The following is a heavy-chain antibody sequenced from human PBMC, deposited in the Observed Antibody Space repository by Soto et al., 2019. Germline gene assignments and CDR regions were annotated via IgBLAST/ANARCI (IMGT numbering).Heavy chain of an antibody. D-gene: IGHD3-22*01. CDR2: ISSTGNTI. CDR1: GFTFSDYY. J-gene: IGHJ4*02. Sequence: QVQLVESGGGLVQTSGSLRIACVASGFTFSDYYMSWGRQAPGKGLELVSYISSTGNTIYYADSVKGRFTISRDNAKNSVYLQMNNLRAEDTSLYFCAKMSSENYYDPVFSWGQGTLVTVSS. CDR3: AKMSSENYYDPVFS. V-gene: IGHV3-11*01.